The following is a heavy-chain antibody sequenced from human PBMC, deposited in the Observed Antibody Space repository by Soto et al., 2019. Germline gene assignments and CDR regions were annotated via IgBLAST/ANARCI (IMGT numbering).Heavy chain of an antibody. Sequence: GGSLRLSCAASGFTFSSYAMSWVRQAPGKGMEWVSAISGSGGSTYYADSVKGRFTISRDNSKNTLYLQMNGLRAEDTAVYYCARTCSSTSCYLDYWGQGTLVTVSS. CDR3: ARTCSSTSCYLDY. V-gene: IGHV3-23*01. J-gene: IGHJ4*02. D-gene: IGHD2-2*01. CDR2: ISGSGGST. CDR1: GFTFSSYA.